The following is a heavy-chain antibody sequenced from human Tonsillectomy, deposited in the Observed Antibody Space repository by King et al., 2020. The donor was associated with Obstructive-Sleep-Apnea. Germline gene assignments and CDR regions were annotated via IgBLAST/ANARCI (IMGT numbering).Heavy chain of an antibody. D-gene: IGHD1-1*01. CDR2: ISSDGSHK. V-gene: IGHV3-30-3*01. J-gene: IGHJ4*02. CDR3: ANRIQTEALDY. Sequence: VQLVESGGGVVQPGRSLRLSCVASGFTFSNNAMHWVRQAPGKGLEWVALISSDGSHKNYADSVKGRFTVSRDESKDTLYLQMNSLRPEDTAFYYCANRIQTEALDYWGQGALVTVSS. CDR1: GFTFSNNA.